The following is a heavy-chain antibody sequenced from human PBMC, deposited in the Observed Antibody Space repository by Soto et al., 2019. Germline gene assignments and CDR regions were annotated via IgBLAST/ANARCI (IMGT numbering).Heavy chain of an antibody. CDR1: GFTFSSYE. CDR2: ISSSGSTI. D-gene: IGHD2-15*01. Sequence: VQLVESGGGLVQPGGSLRLSCAASGFTFSSYEMNWVRQAPGKGLEWVSYISSSGSTIYYADSVKGRFTISRDNAKNSLYLQMNSLRAEDTAVYYCAKGYCSGGSCWLDVWGQGTTVTVSS. V-gene: IGHV3-48*03. J-gene: IGHJ6*02. CDR3: AKGYCSGGSCWLDV.